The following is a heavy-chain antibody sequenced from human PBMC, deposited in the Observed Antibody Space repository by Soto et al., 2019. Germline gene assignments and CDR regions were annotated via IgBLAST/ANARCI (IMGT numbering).Heavy chain of an antibody. Sequence: PGESLKISCQGPGYSFDGYWIGWVRQLPGKGLDWMGVIYPGDSDTRYSPSCHGQVTISADKSISTANLQWSSLKASDTAMYFCARLPGVRGVFDGFNFWGQGTMVTVSS. CDR3: ARLPGVRGVFDGFNF. J-gene: IGHJ3*01. CDR2: IYPGDSDT. CDR1: GYSFDGYW. V-gene: IGHV5-51*01. D-gene: IGHD3-10*01.